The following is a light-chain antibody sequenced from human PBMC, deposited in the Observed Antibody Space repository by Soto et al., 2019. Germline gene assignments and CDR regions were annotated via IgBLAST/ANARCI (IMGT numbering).Light chain of an antibody. J-gene: IGKJ4*01. CDR2: DAS. CDR1: QSIRSW. V-gene: IGKV1-12*01. Sequence: EIKVYKSRSYVCGLVGDRVTVTSRASQSIRSWLAWYQEKPGKAPKLLIYDASSLESGVPSRFSGSGSGTDITLTSSSRQPEDFATYSLQQPNNYPRTFAGGTKVDIK. CDR3: QQPNNYPRT.